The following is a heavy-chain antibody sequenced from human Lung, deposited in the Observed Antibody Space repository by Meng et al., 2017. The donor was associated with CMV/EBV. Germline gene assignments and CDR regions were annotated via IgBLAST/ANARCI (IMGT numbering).Heavy chain of an antibody. Sequence: SETLSLTCTVSGGSVSSGSYYWSWIRQPPGKGLEWIGYTYYSGSTNYNPSLKSRVIISVDTSKNQFSLKLSSVTAADTAVYYCARELYDFWSGYYFYYYGMAVWGQGTTVTVSS. J-gene: IGHJ6*02. V-gene: IGHV4-61*01. CDR1: GGSVSSGSYY. D-gene: IGHD3-3*01. CDR2: TYYSGST. CDR3: ARELYDFWSGYYFYYYGMAV.